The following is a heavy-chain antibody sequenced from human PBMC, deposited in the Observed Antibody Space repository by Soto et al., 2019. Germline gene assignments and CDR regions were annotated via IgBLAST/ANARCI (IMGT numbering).Heavy chain of an antibody. CDR3: ARDREYSGPADWFDP. CDR1: GGSVSSGSYY. J-gene: IGHJ5*02. V-gene: IGHV4-61*01. CDR2: IYYSGST. Sequence: NPSETLSLTCTVSGGSVSSGSYYWSWIRQPPGKGLEWIGYIYYSGSTNYNPSLKSRVTISVDTSKNQFSLKLSSVTAADTAVYYCARDREYSGPADWFDPWGQGTLVTVSS. D-gene: IGHD6-6*01.